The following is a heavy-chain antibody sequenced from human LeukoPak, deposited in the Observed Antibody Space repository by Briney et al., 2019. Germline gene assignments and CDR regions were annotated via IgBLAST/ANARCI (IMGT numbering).Heavy chain of an antibody. CDR2: IRTTAEGAKYA. CDR3: ATDQRYAFDY. CDR1: GFSFTDYP. D-gene: IGHD3-9*01. J-gene: IGHJ4*02. V-gene: IGHV3-48*02. Sequence: GGSLRLSCATSGFSFTDYPMNWVRQAPGKGLEWISNIRTTAEGAKYAYYADSVKGRVTISRDDGKNTLYLHMNSLRDDDTAVYYCATDQRYAFDYWGQGVLVTVSS.